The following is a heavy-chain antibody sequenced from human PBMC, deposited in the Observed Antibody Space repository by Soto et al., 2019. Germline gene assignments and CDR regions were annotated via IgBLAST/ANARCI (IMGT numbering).Heavy chain of an antibody. V-gene: IGHV3-23*01. CDR2: ITVRGHTT. CDR3: ARGLAAGGTGGLTYYFDF. CDR1: GFSFSSYA. J-gene: IGHJ4*02. Sequence: DVQLLESGGDLVQPGGSLRLSCGASGFSFSSYAMAWVRQVPGKGLEWLSVITVRGHTTYYADSVRGRFTISRDDSRDTFYLQLNSLGGEDTAVYFCARGLAAGGTGGLTYYFDFWGQGTLVTVSP. D-gene: IGHD6-13*01.